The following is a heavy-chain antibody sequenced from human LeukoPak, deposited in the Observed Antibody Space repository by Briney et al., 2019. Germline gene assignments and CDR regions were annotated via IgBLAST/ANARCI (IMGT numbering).Heavy chain of an antibody. J-gene: IGHJ6*03. V-gene: IGHV3-23*01. CDR2: ISGSGGST. CDR3: ARDREKQQLPQFFYYYYMDV. D-gene: IGHD6-13*01. CDR1: GFTFSSYA. Sequence: GGSLRLSCAASGFTFSSYAMSWVRQAPGKGLEWVSAISGSGGSTYYADSVKGRFTISRDNARNSLYLQMNSLRAEDTAVYYCARDREKQQLPQFFYYYYMDVWGKGTTVTVSS.